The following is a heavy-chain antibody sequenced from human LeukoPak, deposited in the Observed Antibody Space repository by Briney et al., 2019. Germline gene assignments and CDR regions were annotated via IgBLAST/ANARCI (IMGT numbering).Heavy chain of an antibody. D-gene: IGHD2-2*01. CDR2: ISYDGRNK. Sequence: GGSLRLSCAASGFTFSSYAMHWVRQAPGKGLEWVAVISYDGRNKYYADSVKGRFTISRDNSKNTLYLQMNSLRAEDTAVYYCARDNSIVVVPAAADYWGQGTLVTVSS. CDR3: ARDNSIVVVPAAADY. V-gene: IGHV3-30*01. CDR1: GFTFSSYA. J-gene: IGHJ4*02.